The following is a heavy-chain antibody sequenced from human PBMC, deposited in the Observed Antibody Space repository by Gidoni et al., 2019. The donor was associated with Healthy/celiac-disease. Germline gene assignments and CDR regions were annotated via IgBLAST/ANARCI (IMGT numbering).Heavy chain of an antibody. CDR1: GFTFSSYA. Sequence: EVQLLESGGGLVQPGGSLRLSCAASGFTFSSYAMGWVRQAPGKGLEWVSTISGSGGSTYYADSVKGRFTISRDNSKNTLYLQMNSLRAEDTAVYYCVKVERSDHLDSWGQGTLVTVSS. J-gene: IGHJ4*02. CDR2: ISGSGGST. CDR3: VKVERSDHLDS. V-gene: IGHV3-23*01.